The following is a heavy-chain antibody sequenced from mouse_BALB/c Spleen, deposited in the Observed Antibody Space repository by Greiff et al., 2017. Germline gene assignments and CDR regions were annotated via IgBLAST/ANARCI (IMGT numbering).Heavy chain of an antibody. CDR2: IRYDGSN. V-gene: IGHV3-6*02. Sequence: EVKLQESGPGLVKPSQSLSFTCSATGYSITSGYYWNWIRQPPGNRLEWMGYIRYDGSNNYNPSLKNRTSITRDTSKNQFFLKLNSVTTEDTATYYCARDYWFAYWGQGTLVTVSA. J-gene: IGHJ3*01. CDR1: GYSITSGYY. CDR3: ARDYWFAY.